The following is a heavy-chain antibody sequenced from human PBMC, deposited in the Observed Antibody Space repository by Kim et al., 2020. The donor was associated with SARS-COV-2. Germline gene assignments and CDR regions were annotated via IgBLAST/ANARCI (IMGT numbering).Heavy chain of an antibody. Sequence: KTHDSQKFKGRDTINRDTSTNTAYMELRRLTTKDTAIYYCARDMDPTVYDYWGQGTLVTVSS. V-gene: IGHV1-3*01. CDR2: KT. D-gene: IGHD4-4*01. CDR3: ARDMDPTVYDY. J-gene: IGHJ4*02.